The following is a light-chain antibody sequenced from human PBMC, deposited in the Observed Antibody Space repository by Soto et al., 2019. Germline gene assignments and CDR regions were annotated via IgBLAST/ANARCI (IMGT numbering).Light chain of an antibody. J-gene: IGKJ1*01. CDR2: GAS. CDR1: QSVGSIY. CDR3: QQYGGSPRT. V-gene: IGKV3-20*01. Sequence: VVLTQSPGTLSLSPGERATLSCRASQSVGSIYLAWYQQKPGQAPRLLIHGASNRASGVPARFSGSGSGTDFTLTISRLEPEDFAVYYCQQYGGSPRTFGQGTKV.